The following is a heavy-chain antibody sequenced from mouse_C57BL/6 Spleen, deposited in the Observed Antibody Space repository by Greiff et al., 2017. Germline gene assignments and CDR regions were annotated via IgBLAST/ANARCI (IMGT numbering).Heavy chain of an antibody. Sequence: QVQLQQSGAELVRPGASVTLSCKASGYTFTDYEMHWVKQTPVHGLEWIGAIDPETGGTAYNQKFKGKAILTADKSSSTAYMELRSLTSEDSAVYYCTRTGAAWFAYWGQGNLVTVSA. D-gene: IGHD4-1*01. V-gene: IGHV1-15*01. CDR2: IDPETGGT. CDR3: TRTGAAWFAY. CDR1: GYTFTDYE. J-gene: IGHJ3*01.